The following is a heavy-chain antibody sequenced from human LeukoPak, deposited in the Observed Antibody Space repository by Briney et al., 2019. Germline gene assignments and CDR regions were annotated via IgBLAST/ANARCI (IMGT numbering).Heavy chain of an antibody. CDR1: GYTFTSYG. D-gene: IGHD6-13*01. V-gene: IGHV1-18*04. CDR2: ISAYNGNT. Sequence: GASVKVSCKASGYTFTSYGISWVRQAPGQGLEWMGWISAYNGNTNYAQKLQGRVTMTTDTSTSTAYMELRSLRSDDTAVYYCARDYFGIAAAGTYFYYWGQGTLVTVSS. CDR3: ARDYFGIAAAGTYFYY. J-gene: IGHJ4*02.